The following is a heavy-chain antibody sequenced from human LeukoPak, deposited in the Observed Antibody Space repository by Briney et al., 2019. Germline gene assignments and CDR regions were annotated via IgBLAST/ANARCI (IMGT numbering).Heavy chain of an antibody. V-gene: IGHV3-23*01. Sequence: PGGSLRLSCAASGFTFSSYAMSRVRQAPGKGLEWVSAISGSGGSTYYADSVKGRFTISRDNSKNTLYLQMNSLRAEDTAVYYCAKDSLGSSSKNWFDPWGQGTLVTVSS. J-gene: IGHJ5*02. D-gene: IGHD6-13*01. CDR2: ISGSGGST. CDR3: AKDSLGSSSKNWFDP. CDR1: GFTFSSYA.